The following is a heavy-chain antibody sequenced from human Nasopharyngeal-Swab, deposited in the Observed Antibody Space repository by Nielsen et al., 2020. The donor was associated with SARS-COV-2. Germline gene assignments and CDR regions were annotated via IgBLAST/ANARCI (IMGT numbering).Heavy chain of an antibody. CDR3: ARAYSRGYYGGYYFDS. CDR1: GASISNFY. V-gene: IGHV4-4*08. D-gene: IGHD1-26*01. CDR2: VHSNGNT. J-gene: IGHJ4*02. Sequence: SETLSLTCTVSGASISNFYWSWIRQPPGKGLEWIGYVHSNGNTKYNPSLNSRVTISLDTSKNQFSLKLSSVTAADTAVYYCARAYSRGYYGGYYFDSWGQGSLVTVSS.